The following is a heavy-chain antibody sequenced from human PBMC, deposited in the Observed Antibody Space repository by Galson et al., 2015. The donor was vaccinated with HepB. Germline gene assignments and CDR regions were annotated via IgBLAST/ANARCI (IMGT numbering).Heavy chain of an antibody. CDR1: GFTFSLYS. D-gene: IGHD3-10*01. Sequence: SLRLSCAASGFTFSLYSMNWVRQAPGKGLEWVASISSSGSYIYHGDSVKGRCTVSRDSAKTSVYLQMNSLRGDDTAVYYCARALPSGIRGGRVFDHWGQGTLVTVSS. CDR2: ISSSGSYI. J-gene: IGHJ4*02. V-gene: IGHV3-21*01. CDR3: ARALPSGIRGGRVFDH.